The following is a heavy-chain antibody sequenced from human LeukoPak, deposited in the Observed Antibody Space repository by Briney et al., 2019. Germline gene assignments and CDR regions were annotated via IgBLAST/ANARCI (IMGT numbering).Heavy chain of an antibody. D-gene: IGHD1-26*01. V-gene: IGHV1-18*01. CDR2: ISAYNGNT. CDR3: ARLYSGGPSN. J-gene: IGHJ4*02. CDR1: GYTFTSYG. Sequence: ASVKVSCKASGYTFTSYGISWVRQAPGQGLEWMGWISAYNGNTNYAQKLQGRFTMTTDTSTSTAYMDLRTLKYDDTAVYYCARLYSGGPSNWGKGTLVTVSS.